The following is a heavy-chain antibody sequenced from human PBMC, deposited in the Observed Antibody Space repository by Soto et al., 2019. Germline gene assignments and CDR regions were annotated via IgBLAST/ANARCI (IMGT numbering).Heavy chain of an antibody. V-gene: IGHV4-30-2*01. CDR1: GYSISMGGYS. J-gene: IGHJ4*02. Sequence: SQALSLTCDVAGYSISMGGYSWNWLRQPPGKGLQWIGYIYHGGSTYYNPSLKSRVIISVDRSKNHFSPNLTSVTAADTAVYYCARESRLGYRFFDNWGQGILVTVS. D-gene: IGHD5-12*01. CDR2: IYHGGST. CDR3: ARESRLGYRFFDN.